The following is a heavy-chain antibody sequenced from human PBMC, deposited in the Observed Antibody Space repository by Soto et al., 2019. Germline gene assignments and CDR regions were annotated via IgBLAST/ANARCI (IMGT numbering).Heavy chain of an antibody. J-gene: IGHJ5*02. D-gene: IGHD3-22*01. Sequence: ASVKVSCKASGYTFTSYAMHWVRQAPGQRLELMGWINAGNGNTKYSQKFQGRVTITRDTSASTAYMELSSLRSEDTAVYYCARDGAEGDSSGYPFDPWGQGTLVTVSS. CDR1: GYTFTSYA. CDR2: INAGNGNT. V-gene: IGHV1-3*01. CDR3: ARDGAEGDSSGYPFDP.